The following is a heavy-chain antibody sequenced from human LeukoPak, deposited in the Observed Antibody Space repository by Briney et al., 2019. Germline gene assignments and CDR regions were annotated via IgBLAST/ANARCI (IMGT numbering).Heavy chain of an antibody. D-gene: IGHD2-15*01. CDR3: ARFPGSAEIRHHYYIAG. CDR1: GDSISNYF. J-gene: IGHJ6*03. CDR2: IYYSETT. V-gene: IGHV4-59*01. Sequence: SETLSLTCTVSGDSISNYFWSWIRQPPGKGLECIGYIYYSETTNYNPSFKSRVTVSVDTSKNQFSLKLSSVTASGTAFDYCARFPGSAEIRHHYYIAGWGKGTTVTVPS.